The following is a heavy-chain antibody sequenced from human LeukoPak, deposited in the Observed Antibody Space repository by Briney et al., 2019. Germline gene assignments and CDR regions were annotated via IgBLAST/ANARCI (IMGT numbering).Heavy chain of an antibody. V-gene: IGHV4-59*01. J-gene: IGHJ4*02. Sequence: SETLSLTCTVSGGSISSYYWSWIRQPPGKGLEWIGYIYYSGSTNYNPSLKSRVTISVDASKNQFSLKLSSVTAADTAVYYCARAGYSSGWYGRPVYFDYWGQGTLVTVSS. D-gene: IGHD6-19*01. CDR3: ARAGYSSGWYGRPVYFDY. CDR2: IYYSGST. CDR1: GGSISSYY.